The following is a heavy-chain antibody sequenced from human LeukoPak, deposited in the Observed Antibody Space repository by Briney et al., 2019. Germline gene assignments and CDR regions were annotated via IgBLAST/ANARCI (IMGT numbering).Heavy chain of an antibody. CDR2: INPNSGGT. D-gene: IGHD3-22*01. CDR1: GYTFTDYF. J-gene: IGHJ6*02. V-gene: IGHV1-2*02. CDR3: AREYYYDSSGYSVDYYYYGMDV. Sequence: ASVRVSCKTSGYTFTDYFVHWVRQAPGQGLEWMGWINPNSGGTEYAQKFLGRVTMTRDTSISTAYMELSRLRSDDTAVYFCAREYYYDSSGYSVDYYYYGMDVWGQGTTVTVSS.